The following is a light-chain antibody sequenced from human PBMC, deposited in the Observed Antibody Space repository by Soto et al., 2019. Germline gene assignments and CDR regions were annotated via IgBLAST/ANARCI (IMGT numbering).Light chain of an antibody. Sequence: EMGMTQSPATLSVSPGERATLSCGASQSVSSNLAWYQQKPGQAPRLLIYGASTRATDIPARFSGSGYGTEFNLTISRLETEDFAVYYCQQYDSSPRTFGQGTKVDIK. J-gene: IGKJ1*01. V-gene: IGKV3-15*01. CDR3: QQYDSSPRT. CDR2: GAS. CDR1: QSVSSN.